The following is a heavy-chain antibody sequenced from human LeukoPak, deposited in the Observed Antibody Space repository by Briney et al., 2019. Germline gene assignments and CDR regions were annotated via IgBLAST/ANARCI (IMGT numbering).Heavy chain of an antibody. Sequence: ASVKVSCKASGYTFTSYDINWVRQATGQGLEGMGWMNPNSGNTGYAQKFQGRVTITRNTSISTDNIELSSMRSEDTAVYYCARYSIEVYEGDWFDPWGQGTLVTVSS. CDR2: MNPNSGNT. D-gene: IGHD2-8*01. CDR1: GYTFTSYD. CDR3: ARYSIEVYEGDWFDP. V-gene: IGHV1-8*03. J-gene: IGHJ5*02.